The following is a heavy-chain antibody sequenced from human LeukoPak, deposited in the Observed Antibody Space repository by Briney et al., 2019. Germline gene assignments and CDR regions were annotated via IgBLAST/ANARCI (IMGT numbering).Heavy chain of an antibody. CDR1: GYTFTSYA. Sequence: SVKVSCKASGYTFTSYAISWVRQAPGQGLEWMGGIIPIFGTANYAQKFQGRVTITTDESTSTAYMELSSLRSEDTAVYYCAGDPHTYSSSWRRAFDIWGQGTMVTVSS. J-gene: IGHJ3*02. CDR2: IIPIFGTA. CDR3: AGDPHTYSSSWRRAFDI. V-gene: IGHV1-69*05. D-gene: IGHD6-13*01.